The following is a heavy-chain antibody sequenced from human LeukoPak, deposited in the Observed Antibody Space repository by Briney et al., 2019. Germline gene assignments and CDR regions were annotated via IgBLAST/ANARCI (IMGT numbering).Heavy chain of an antibody. D-gene: IGHD4-11*01. J-gene: IGHJ3*02. CDR1: GFTFSDYY. Sequence: GGSLRLSCAASGFTFSDYYMSWIRQAPGKGLEGVSYISSSGSTIYYADSVKGRFTISRDNAKNSLYLQMNSLRAEDTAVYYCARASSNYKVADAFDIWGQGTMVTVSS. V-gene: IGHV3-11*01. CDR3: ARASSNYKVADAFDI. CDR2: ISSSGSTI.